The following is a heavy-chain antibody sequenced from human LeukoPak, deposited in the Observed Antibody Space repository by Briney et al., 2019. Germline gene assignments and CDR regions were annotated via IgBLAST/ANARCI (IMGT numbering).Heavy chain of an antibody. Sequence: PSETLSLTCTVSGGSISSGSYYWSWIRQPAGKGLEWIGRIYTSGSTNYNPSLKSRVTMSVDTSKNQFSLKLSFVTAADTAVYYCARERFASHDEPNNWFDPWGQGTLVTVSS. J-gene: IGHJ5*02. CDR1: GGSISSGSYY. CDR2: IYTSGST. V-gene: IGHV4-61*02. CDR3: ARERFASHDEPNNWFDP. D-gene: IGHD1-14*01.